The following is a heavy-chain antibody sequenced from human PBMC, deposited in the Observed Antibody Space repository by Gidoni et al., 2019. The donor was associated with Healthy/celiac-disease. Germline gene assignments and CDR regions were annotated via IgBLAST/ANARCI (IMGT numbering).Heavy chain of an antibody. CDR1: GGSFSGYY. Sequence: QVQLQRWGAGLLKPSETLSLTCAVYGGSFSGYYWSWIRQPPGKGLEWIGEINHSGSTNYNPSLKSRVTISVDTSKNQFSLKLSSVTAADTAVYYCARGRLTKVRGAYDYWGQGTLVTVSS. D-gene: IGHD3-10*01. J-gene: IGHJ4*02. CDR2: INHSGST. CDR3: ARGRLTKVRGAYDY. V-gene: IGHV4-34*01.